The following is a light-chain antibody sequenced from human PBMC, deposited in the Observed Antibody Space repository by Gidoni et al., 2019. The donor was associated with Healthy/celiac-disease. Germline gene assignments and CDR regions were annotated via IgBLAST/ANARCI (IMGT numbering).Light chain of an antibody. CDR3: QQYNSYSPLFT. V-gene: IGKV1-5*03. CDR2: KAS. CDR1: QSVSSW. Sequence: DIQMTQSPSTLSASVGDRVTITCRASQSVSSWLAWYQQKPGKAPKLLIYKASSLESGVPSRFSGCGSGTEFTLTISSLQPDDFATYYGQQYNSYSPLFTFGPGTKVDIK. J-gene: IGKJ3*01.